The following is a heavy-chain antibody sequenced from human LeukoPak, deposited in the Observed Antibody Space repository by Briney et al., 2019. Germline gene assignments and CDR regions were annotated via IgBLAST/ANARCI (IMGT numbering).Heavy chain of an antibody. Sequence: GGSLRLSCSASGVTFNTYSINWVRQAPGKGLEWISYITSSGNTVYYADSVRGRFTIPRDTAKNSLYLQMNSLRAEDTAVYYCARGHYYDSSGTFDYWGQGTLVTVSS. CDR1: GVTFNTYS. V-gene: IGHV3-48*01. CDR3: ARGHYYDSSGTFDY. D-gene: IGHD3-22*01. J-gene: IGHJ4*02. CDR2: ITSSGNTV.